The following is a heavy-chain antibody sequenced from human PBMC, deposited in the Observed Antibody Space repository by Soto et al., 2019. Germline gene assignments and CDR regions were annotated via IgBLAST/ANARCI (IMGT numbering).Heavy chain of an antibody. D-gene: IGHD3-9*01. J-gene: IGHJ2*01. V-gene: IGHV3-33*01. Sequence: QVQLVESGGGVVLPGRSLRLSCAASGFKFGAFGMHWVRQAPGTGLEWLAVIWNDGSTEHCLDSLKDRVTVSRDNSKNTLDLQLNSLRTDDTAGYYCARGNIFMRQASTHRYLDLWGRGTLVTVSS. CDR2: IWNDGSTE. CDR3: ARGNIFMRQASTHRYLDL. CDR1: GFKFGAFG.